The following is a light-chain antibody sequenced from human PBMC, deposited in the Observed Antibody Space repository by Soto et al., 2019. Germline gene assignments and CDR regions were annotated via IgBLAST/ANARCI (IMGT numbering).Light chain of an antibody. CDR2: GAS. CDR3: QQYGRSAPFA. J-gene: IGKJ2*01. Sequence: EIVLTQSPGTLSLSPGERATLSCRASQSVSSNYIAWYQQNPGQAPRLLIYGASTRATGIPDRFSGSRSGTDFKLTISRLGPEDFSVYSSQQYGRSAPFAFGQGTKVEIK. CDR1: QSVSSNY. V-gene: IGKV3-20*01.